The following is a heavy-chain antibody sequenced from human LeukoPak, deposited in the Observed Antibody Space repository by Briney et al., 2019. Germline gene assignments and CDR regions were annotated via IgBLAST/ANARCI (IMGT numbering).Heavy chain of an antibody. CDR1: GFTFSSYA. D-gene: IGHD2-2*01. V-gene: IGHV3-30-3*01. Sequence: GRSLRLSCAASGFTFSSYAMHWVRQAPGKGLEWVAVISYDGSNKYYADSVKGRFTISRDNSKNTLYLQMNSLRAEDTAVYYCVNLGYCTTSSCQPWGQGTLVTVSS. CDR3: VNLGYCTTSSCQP. CDR2: ISYDGSNK. J-gene: IGHJ4*02.